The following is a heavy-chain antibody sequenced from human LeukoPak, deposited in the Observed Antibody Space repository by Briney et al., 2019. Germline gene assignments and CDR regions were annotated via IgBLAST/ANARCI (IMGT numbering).Heavy chain of an antibody. Sequence: SETLSLTCTVSGGSISSYYWSWIRQPPGKGLEWIGYIYYSGSINYNPSLKSRVTISVDTSKNQFSLKLSSVTAADTAVYYCARDKAVTTAYYYYYYGMDVWGQGTTVTVSS. CDR2: IYYSGSI. CDR3: ARDKAVTTAYYYYYYGMDV. J-gene: IGHJ6*02. D-gene: IGHD4-11*01. V-gene: IGHV4-59*01. CDR1: GGSISSYY.